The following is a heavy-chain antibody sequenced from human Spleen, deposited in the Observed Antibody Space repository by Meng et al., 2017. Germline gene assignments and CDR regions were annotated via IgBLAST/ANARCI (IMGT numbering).Heavy chain of an antibody. V-gene: IGHV1-18*04. CDR2: ISANTGKT. Sequence: QVQLLQSGPEVKKPGASEKVSCKPTGYSFTRYAISWVRQAPGQGPEWLGWISANTGKTNYAQKFQDRVTMTTDTSTGTVYTELRGLRSDDTAIYYCARIVSGTEGFDYWGRGTLVTVSS. CDR3: ARIVSGTEGFDY. J-gene: IGHJ4*02. D-gene: IGHD6-19*01. CDR1: GYSFTRYA.